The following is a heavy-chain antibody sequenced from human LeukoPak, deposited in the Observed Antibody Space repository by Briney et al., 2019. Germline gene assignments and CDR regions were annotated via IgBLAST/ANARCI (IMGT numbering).Heavy chain of an antibody. CDR1: GFTFSRHG. V-gene: IGHV3-30*03. CDR2: ISNDGSRK. Sequence: GGSLRLSCAPSGFTFSRHGMHWVRQAPGKGLEWVAIISNDGSRKYYAHSVEGRFTISRGNSKNTLYLQMDSLRAEDTAVCYCARDRAWNYFDYWGQGTLVTVSS. CDR3: ARDRAWNYFDY. J-gene: IGHJ4*02. D-gene: IGHD3-3*01.